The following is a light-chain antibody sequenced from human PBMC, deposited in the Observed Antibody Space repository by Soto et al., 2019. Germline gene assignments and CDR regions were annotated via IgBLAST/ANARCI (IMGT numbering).Light chain of an antibody. J-gene: IGKJ4*01. V-gene: IGKV3-20*01. CDR1: QSVSSSY. CDR2: GAS. CDR3: QQYGSSSLT. Sequence: EIVLTQSPGTLSLSPEERATLSCRAIQSVSSSYLAWYQQKPGQAPRLLIYGASSRATGIPDRFSGSGSGTDFTLTISRLEPEDFAVYYCQQYGSSSLTFGGGTKVDIK.